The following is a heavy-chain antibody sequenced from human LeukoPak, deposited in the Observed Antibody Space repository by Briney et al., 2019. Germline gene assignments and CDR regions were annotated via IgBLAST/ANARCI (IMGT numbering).Heavy chain of an antibody. Sequence: SETLSLTCTVSGGSISSYYWSWTRQPPGKGLEWIGYIYYSGSTNYNPSLKSRVTMSVGTSKNQFSLKLSSVTAADTAVYYCARRYCSGGSCYSSFDYWGQGTLVTVSP. CDR2: IYYSGST. CDR1: GGSISSYY. J-gene: IGHJ4*02. CDR3: ARRYCSGGSCYSSFDY. V-gene: IGHV4-59*01. D-gene: IGHD2-15*01.